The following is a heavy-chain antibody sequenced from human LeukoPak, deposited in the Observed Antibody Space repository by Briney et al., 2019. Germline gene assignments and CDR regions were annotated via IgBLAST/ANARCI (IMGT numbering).Heavy chain of an antibody. D-gene: IGHD3-22*01. CDR2: ISSSSSYI. CDR3: AREPGYYDSSGYYPSDAFDI. Sequence: PGGSLRLSCAASGFTFSSYSMNWVRQAPGKGLEWVSSISSSSSYIYYADSVKGRFTISRDNAKNSLYLQMNSLRAEDTAVYYCAREPGYYDSSGYYPSDAFDIWGQGTMVTVSS. J-gene: IGHJ3*02. V-gene: IGHV3-21*04. CDR1: GFTFSSYS.